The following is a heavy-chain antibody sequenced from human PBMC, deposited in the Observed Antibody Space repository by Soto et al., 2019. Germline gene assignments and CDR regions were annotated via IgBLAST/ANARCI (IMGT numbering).Heavy chain of an antibody. Sequence: QVQLVESGGGLVKPGGSLRLSCAASGFIFSDYYMTWIRQSPGKGLEWISYISNSGITNYADSVKGRFTISRDNAKNSLYLQMDSLRAADTSVYYCARENSYKMDVWGQGTTVTVSS. CDR1: GFIFSDYY. V-gene: IGHV3-11*05. CDR3: ARENSYKMDV. CDR2: ISNSGIT. D-gene: IGHD1-1*01. J-gene: IGHJ6*02.